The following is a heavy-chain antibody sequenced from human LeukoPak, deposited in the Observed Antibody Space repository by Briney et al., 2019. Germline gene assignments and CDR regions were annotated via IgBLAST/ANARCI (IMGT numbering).Heavy chain of an antibody. Sequence: ASVKVSCKASGYTFTSYDIHWVRQATGQGLEWMGRMNPNRGDTDYAQKFQGRVTITTDESTSTAYMELSSLRSEDTAVYYCARDAFGSSSPKYFQHWGQGTLVTVSS. CDR1: GYTFTSYD. CDR3: ARDAFGSSSPKYFQH. CDR2: MNPNRGDT. D-gene: IGHD6-13*01. J-gene: IGHJ1*01. V-gene: IGHV1-8*01.